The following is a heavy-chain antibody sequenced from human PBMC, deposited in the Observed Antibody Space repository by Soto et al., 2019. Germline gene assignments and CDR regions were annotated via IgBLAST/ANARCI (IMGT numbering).Heavy chain of an antibody. CDR3: ARGRIAAAGPLVNWFDP. CDR2: ISAYNGNT. CDR1: GYTFTSYG. J-gene: IGHJ5*02. Sequence: VASVKVSCKASGYTFTSYGISWVRQAPGQGLEWMGWISAYNGNTNYAQKLQGRVTMTTDTSTSTAYMELRSLRSDDTAVYYCARGRIAAAGPLVNWFDPWGQGTLVTVS. V-gene: IGHV1-18*01. D-gene: IGHD6-13*01.